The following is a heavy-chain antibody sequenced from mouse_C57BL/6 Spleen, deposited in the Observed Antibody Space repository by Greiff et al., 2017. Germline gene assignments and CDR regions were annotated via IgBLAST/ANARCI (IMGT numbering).Heavy chain of an antibody. J-gene: IGHJ4*01. D-gene: IGHD1-1*01. Sequence: QVQLQQPGAELVRPGSSVKLSCKASGYTFTSYWMHWVKQRPIQGLEWIGNIDPSDSETNYNQKFKDKATLTVDKSSSTAYMQLSSLTSEDSAVYYCARGNATGVDAMDDWGQGTSVTVSS. V-gene: IGHV1-52*01. CDR1: GYTFTSYW. CDR2: IDPSDSET. CDR3: ARGNATGVDAMDD.